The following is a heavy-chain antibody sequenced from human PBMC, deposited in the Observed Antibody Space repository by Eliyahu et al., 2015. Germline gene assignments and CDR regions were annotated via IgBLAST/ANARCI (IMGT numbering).Heavy chain of an antibody. V-gene: IGHV4-31*03. CDR1: GVSINSGDFY. D-gene: IGHD6-6*01. Sequence: QVQLQEWGPGLVKPSETLSLTCNVSGVSINSGDFYWTWIRQRPGKVPEWIGYIYYTGSAYYSGTLKSRVSISIDTSRSQFSLTLRSVTAADTAVYFCTRLLAAASPDRRGFDYWGQGKLVTVSS. J-gene: IGHJ4*02. CDR2: IYYTGSA. CDR3: TRLLAAASPDRRGFDY.